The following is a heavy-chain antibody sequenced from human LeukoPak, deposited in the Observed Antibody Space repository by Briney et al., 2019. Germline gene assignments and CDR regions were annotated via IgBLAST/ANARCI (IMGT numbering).Heavy chain of an antibody. CDR2: IYSGGST. J-gene: IGHJ4*02. Sequence: GGSLRLSCAASGFTFSSYAMSWVRQAPGKGLEWVSVIYSGGSTYYADSVKGRFTISRDNSKNTLYLQMNSLRAEDTAVYYCARAYGSGSYYTLDYWGQGTLVTVSS. CDR1: GFTFSSYA. D-gene: IGHD3-10*01. CDR3: ARAYGSGSYYTLDY. V-gene: IGHV3-66*01.